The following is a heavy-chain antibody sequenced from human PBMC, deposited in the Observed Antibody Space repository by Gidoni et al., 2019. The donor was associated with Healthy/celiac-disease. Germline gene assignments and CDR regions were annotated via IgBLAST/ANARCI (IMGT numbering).Heavy chain of an antibody. CDR2: IKSKTDGGTT. Sequence: EVQLVVSGGALVKLGVSFTLSCAASGFTFSNAWMSWVRQAPGKGLEWVGRIKSKTDGGTTDYAAPVKGRFTISRDDSKNTLYLQMNGLKSEDTAVYYCTTVSYFDYWGQGTLVTVSS. CDR3: TTVSYFDY. V-gene: IGHV3-15*02. CDR1: GFTFSNAW. J-gene: IGHJ4*02.